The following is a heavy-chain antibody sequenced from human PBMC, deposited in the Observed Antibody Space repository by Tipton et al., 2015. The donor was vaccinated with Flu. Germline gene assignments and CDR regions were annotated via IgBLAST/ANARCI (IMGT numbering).Heavy chain of an antibody. CDR2: IYTSGST. D-gene: IGHD3-10*01. CDR1: GGSISSGSYY. CDR3: ARDLFGEKDWFDP. Sequence: LRLSCTVSGGSISSGSYYWSWIRQPAGKGLEWIGRIYTSGSTNYNPSLKSRVTISADTSKYQFSLKLSSVTAADTAVYYCARDLFGEKDWFDPWGQGTLVTVSS. J-gene: IGHJ5*02. V-gene: IGHV4-61*02.